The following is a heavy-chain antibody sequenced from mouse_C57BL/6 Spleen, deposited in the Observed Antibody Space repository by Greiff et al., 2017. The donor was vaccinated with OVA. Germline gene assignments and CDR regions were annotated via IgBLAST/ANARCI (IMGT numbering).Heavy chain of an antibody. CDR1: GYAFTNYL. D-gene: IGHD1-1*01. CDR2: INTGSGST. Sequence: VQGVESGAELVRPGPSVKVSCKASGYAFTNYLIAWVQQRPGQGLEWIGEINTGSGSTNYNETFKGKATLTADKSYSTAYMQLSRLTSEDSAVYFCARGYYYGSSLDYWGKGTTLTVSS. CDR3: ARGYYYGSSLDY. J-gene: IGHJ2*01. V-gene: IGHV1-54*01.